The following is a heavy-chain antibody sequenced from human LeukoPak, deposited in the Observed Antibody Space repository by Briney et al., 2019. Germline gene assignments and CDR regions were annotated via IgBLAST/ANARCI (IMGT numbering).Heavy chain of an antibody. CDR2: IYYSGST. J-gene: IGHJ4*02. Sequence: PSETLSLTCTVSGGSISSYYWSWIRQPPGKGLEWIGYIYYSGSTNYNPSLKSRVTISVDTSKNQFSLKLSSVTAADTAVYYCARQSSSSWYPYFDYWGQGTLVTVSS. V-gene: IGHV4-59*08. CDR1: GGSISSYY. CDR3: ARQSSSSWYPYFDY. D-gene: IGHD6-13*01.